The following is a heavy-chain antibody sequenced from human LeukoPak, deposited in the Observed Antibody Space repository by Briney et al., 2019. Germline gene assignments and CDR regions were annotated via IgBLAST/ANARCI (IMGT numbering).Heavy chain of an antibody. V-gene: IGHV3-30*18. CDR2: ISYDGSNK. CDR3: AKDYYGD. D-gene: IGHD3-10*01. J-gene: IGHJ4*02. CDR1: GFTFSNHG. Sequence: GSLRLSCAASGFTFSNHGMHWVRQAPGKGLEWVAVISYDGSNKYYADSVKGRFTISRDNSKNTLYLQMNSLRAEDTAVYNCAKDYYGDWGQGTLVTVSS.